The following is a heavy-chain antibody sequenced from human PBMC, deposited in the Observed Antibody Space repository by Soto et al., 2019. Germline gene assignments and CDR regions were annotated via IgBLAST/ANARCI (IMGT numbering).Heavy chain of an antibody. D-gene: IGHD3-3*01. J-gene: IGHJ3*02. CDR1: GGSFSGYY. CDR2: ITHSGST. Sequence: QVQLQQWGAGLLKPSETLSLTCAVYGGSFSGYYWSWIRQPPGKGLEWIGEITHSGSTNYNPSLKSRVTISVDTSKNQFSLNLSSVTAADTAVYYCARRRQRITIFGVVISPQDAFDIWGQGTMVTVSS. V-gene: IGHV4-34*01. CDR3: ARRRQRITIFGVVISPQDAFDI.